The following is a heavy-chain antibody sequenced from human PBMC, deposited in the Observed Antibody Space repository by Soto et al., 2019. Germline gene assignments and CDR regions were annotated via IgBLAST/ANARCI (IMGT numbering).Heavy chain of an antibody. CDR3: ARGLGMITFGGVIADQYYFDY. CDR2: MNPNSGNT. D-gene: IGHD3-16*02. Sequence: ASVKVSCKASGYTFTSYDINWVRQATGQGLEWMGWMNPNSGNTGYAQKFQGRVTMTRNTSISTAYMELSSLRSEDTAVYYCARGLGMITFGGVIADQYYFDYWGQGTLVTVSS. J-gene: IGHJ4*02. CDR1: GYTFTSYD. V-gene: IGHV1-8*01.